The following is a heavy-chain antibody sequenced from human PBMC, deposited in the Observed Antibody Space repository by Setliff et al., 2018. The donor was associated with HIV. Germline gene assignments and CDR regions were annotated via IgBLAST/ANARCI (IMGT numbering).Heavy chain of an antibody. Sequence: ASVKVSCKASGYTSTSYNINWVRQATGQGLEWVQQATGQGLEWMGWMNPNSGNTDYAQKFQGRVTITRNTSISTAYMELSSLRSENTAVYYCARVRLSMVRGPFDAFDIWGQGTMVT. CDR3: ARVRLSMVRGPFDAFDI. CDR2: MNPNSGNT. CDR1: GYTSTSYN. J-gene: IGHJ3*02. D-gene: IGHD3-10*01. V-gene: IGHV1-8*03.